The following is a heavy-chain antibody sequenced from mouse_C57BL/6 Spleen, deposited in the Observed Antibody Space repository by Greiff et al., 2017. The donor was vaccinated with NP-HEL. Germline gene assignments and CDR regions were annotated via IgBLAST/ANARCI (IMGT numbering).Heavy chain of an antibody. CDR2: IYPGDGDT. CDR3: ARDYGSSLFDY. Sequence: LEESGAELVKPGASVKISCKASGYAFSSYWMNWVKQRPGKGLEWIGQIYPGDGDTNYNGKFKGKATLTADKSSSTAYMQLSSLTSEDSAVYFCARDYGSSLFDYWGQGTTLTVSS. CDR1: GYAFSSYW. D-gene: IGHD1-1*01. V-gene: IGHV1-80*01. J-gene: IGHJ2*01.